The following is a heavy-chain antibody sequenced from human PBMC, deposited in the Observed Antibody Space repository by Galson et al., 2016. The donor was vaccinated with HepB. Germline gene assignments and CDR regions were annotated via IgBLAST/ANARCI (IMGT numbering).Heavy chain of an antibody. CDR2: IWDDGIKK. Sequence: SLRLSCAASGFTFSSYGMHWVRQGPGKGLQWVAVIWDDGIKKYYADSVKGRFTISRDNSKNTLYLQMNNLRAEDTALYYCARARYGDDVRSYMDVWGKGTTVTVSS. J-gene: IGHJ6*03. CDR3: ARARYGDDVRSYMDV. CDR1: GFTFSSYG. V-gene: IGHV3-33*01. D-gene: IGHD4-17*01.